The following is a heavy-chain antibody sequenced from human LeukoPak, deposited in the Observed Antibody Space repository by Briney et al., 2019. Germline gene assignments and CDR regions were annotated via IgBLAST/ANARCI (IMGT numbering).Heavy chain of an antibody. V-gene: IGHV3-74*01. D-gene: IGHD1-1*01. CDR3: ARVLANWNDCLVY. Sequence: GRSLRLSCAASGFTFSSYWMHWVRQAPGKGLVWVARIDSDGSSTSYADSVKGRFTISRDNAKNTLYLQMNSLRAEDTAVYYCARVLANWNDCLVYWGQGTLVTVSS. J-gene: IGHJ4*02. CDR2: IDSDGSST. CDR1: GFTFSSYW.